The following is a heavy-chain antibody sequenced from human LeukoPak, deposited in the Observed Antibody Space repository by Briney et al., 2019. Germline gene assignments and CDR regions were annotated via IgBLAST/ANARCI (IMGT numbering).Heavy chain of an antibody. CDR3: TRDLGGGYFDD. CDR1: RSPYSRDW. J-gene: IGHJ4*02. V-gene: IGHV3-7*01. D-gene: IGHD3-16*01. Sequence: PGGSLRLSCAASRSPYSRDWMSWVRQAPGGGLEFVANIRQDGGTVNYVDSVKSRFTISRDNAKDSLYHQRNSLRADDTAVYYCTRDLGGGYFDDWGQGILVTVSS. CDR2: IRQDGGTV.